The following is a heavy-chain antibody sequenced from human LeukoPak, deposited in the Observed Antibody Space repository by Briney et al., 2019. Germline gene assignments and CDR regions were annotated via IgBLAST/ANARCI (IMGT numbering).Heavy chain of an antibody. D-gene: IGHD4-17*01. Sequence: ASVKVSCKAFGYSFTGYYMHWVRQAPGQGPEWMGWISPNSGGTNYAQKFQGRVTMTRDMSTSTVYMELSSLRSEDTAVYYCARDSGTVTLYYYYYYMDVWGKGTTVTVSS. CDR3: ARDSGTVTLYYYYYYMDV. CDR2: ISPNSGGT. CDR1: GYSFTGYY. V-gene: IGHV1-2*02. J-gene: IGHJ6*03.